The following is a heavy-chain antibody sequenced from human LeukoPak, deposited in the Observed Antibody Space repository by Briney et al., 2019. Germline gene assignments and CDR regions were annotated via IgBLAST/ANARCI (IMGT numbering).Heavy chain of an antibody. CDR1: GFIFSDYY. J-gene: IGHJ4*02. CDR2: ISSSGRTI. Sequence: GGSLRLSCAASGFIFSDYYLIWIRQAPGKGLEWISYISSSGRTIYYADSVKGRFTISRDNAKNSLYLQMNSLRAEDSAVYYCARQLRRYYYDTSGYNDWGQGTLVTVSS. CDR3: ARQLRRYYYDTSGYND. V-gene: IGHV3-11*04. D-gene: IGHD3-22*01.